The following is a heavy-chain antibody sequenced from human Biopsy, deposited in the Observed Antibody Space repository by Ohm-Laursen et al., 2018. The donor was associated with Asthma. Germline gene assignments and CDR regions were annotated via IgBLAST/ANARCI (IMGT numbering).Heavy chain of an antibody. D-gene: IGHD3-22*01. V-gene: IGHV1-69*13. J-gene: IGHJ3*01. CDR2: IIPISLTP. CDR3: ARDPSYFDPSVEGWHL. Sequence: GASVKVSCKGSRDVFSSYGFSWVRQAPGQGLEWVGGIIPISLTPSYARRFRGRVTISADEYTRTAYMELSSLRSEDTVVYYCARDPSYFDPSVEGWHLWGQGTMVTVSS. CDR1: RDVFSSYG.